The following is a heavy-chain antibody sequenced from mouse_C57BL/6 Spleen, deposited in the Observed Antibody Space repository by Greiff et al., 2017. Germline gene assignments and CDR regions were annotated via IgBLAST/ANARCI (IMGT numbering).Heavy chain of an antibody. J-gene: IGHJ3*01. CDR2: INYDGSST. CDR1: GFTFSDYY. D-gene: IGHD1-1*01. V-gene: IGHV5-16*01. Sequence: EVHLVESEGGLVQPGSSMKLSCTASGFTFSDYYMAWVRQVPEKGLEWVANINYDGSSTYYLDSLKSRFIISRDNAKNILYLQMSSLKSEDTATYYCARGGYYGSGAWFAYWGQGTLVTVSA. CDR3: ARGGYYGSGAWFAY.